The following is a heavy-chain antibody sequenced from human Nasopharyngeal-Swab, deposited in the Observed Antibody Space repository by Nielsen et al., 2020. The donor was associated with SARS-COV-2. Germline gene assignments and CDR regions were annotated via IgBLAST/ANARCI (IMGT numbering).Heavy chain of an antibody. CDR3: ARDYYYDSSGHIAADAFDI. V-gene: IGHV1-46*01. CDR2: INPSGGST. D-gene: IGHD3-22*01. J-gene: IGHJ3*02. CDR1: GYTFTSYY. Sequence: VKVSCKASGYTFTSYYMHWVRQAPGQGLEWMGIINPSGGSTSYAQKFQGRVTMTRDTSTSTVYMELSSLRSEDTAVYYCARDYYYDSSGHIAADAFDIWGQGTMVTVSS.